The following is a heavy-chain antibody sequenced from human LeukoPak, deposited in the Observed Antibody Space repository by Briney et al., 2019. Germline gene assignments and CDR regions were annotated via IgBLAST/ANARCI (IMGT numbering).Heavy chain of an antibody. CDR3: ARCYDSSGYYSNYHMDV. CDR1: GFTFSDYY. J-gene: IGHJ6*03. CDR2: ISTSGSTI. V-gene: IGHV3-11*04. D-gene: IGHD3-22*01. Sequence: GGSLRLSCAASGFTFSDYYMSWIRQAPGKGLEWVSYISTSGSTIYYADSVKGRFTISRDNAKNSLYLQVNSLRAEDTAVYYCARCYDSSGYYSNYHMDVWGKGTTVTVS.